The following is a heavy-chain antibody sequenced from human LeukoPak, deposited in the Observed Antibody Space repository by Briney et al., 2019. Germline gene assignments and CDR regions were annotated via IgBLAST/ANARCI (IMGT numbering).Heavy chain of an antibody. CDR3: ARRGWFGELEEFDY. CDR1: GGSISSSSYY. CDR2: IYYSGST. D-gene: IGHD3-10*01. J-gene: IGHJ4*02. Sequence: SETLSLTCTVSGGSISSSSYYWGWIRQPPGKGLEWIGSIYYSGSTYYNPSLKGRVTISVDTSKNQFSLKLSSVTAADTAVYYCARRGWFGELEEFDYWGQGTLVTVSS. V-gene: IGHV4-39*01.